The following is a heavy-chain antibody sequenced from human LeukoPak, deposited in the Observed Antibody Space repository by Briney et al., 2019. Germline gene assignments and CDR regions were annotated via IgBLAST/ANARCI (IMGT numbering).Heavy chain of an antibody. CDR2: IIPILGIA. Sequence: SVKVSCKASGGTFSSYAISWVRQAPGQGLEWMGRIIPILGIANYAQKFQGRVTITADKSTSTAYMELSRLRSDDTAVYYCARGGTYYYDSSGYYSFDYWGQGTLVTVSS. CDR3: ARGGTYYYDSSGYYSFDY. CDR1: GGTFSSYA. J-gene: IGHJ4*02. V-gene: IGHV1-69*04. D-gene: IGHD3-22*01.